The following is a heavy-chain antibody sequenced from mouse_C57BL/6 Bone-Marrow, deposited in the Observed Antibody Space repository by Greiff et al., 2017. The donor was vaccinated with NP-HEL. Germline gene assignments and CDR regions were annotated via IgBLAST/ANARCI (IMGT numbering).Heavy chain of an antibody. CDR2: ISNLAYSI. V-gene: IGHV5-15*01. J-gene: IGHJ3*01. CDR3: ARHDGYPFAY. Sequence: DVHLVESGGGLVQPGGSLKLSCAASGFTFSDYGMAWVRQAPRKGPEWVAFISNLAYSIYYADTVTGRFTISRENAKNTLYLEMSSLRSEDTAMYYCARHDGYPFAYWGQGTLVTVSA. D-gene: IGHD2-3*01. CDR1: GFTFSDYG.